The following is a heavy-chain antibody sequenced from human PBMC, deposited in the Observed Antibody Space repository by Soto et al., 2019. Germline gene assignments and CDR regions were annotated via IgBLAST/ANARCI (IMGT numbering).Heavy chain of an antibody. D-gene: IGHD2-15*01. J-gene: IGHJ5*02. CDR3: ARGCSGGSCYSPYNWFDP. CDR1: GGTFSSYA. CDR2: IISIFGTA. Sequence: QVQLVQSGAEVKKPGSSVKVSCKASGGTFSSYAISWVRQAPGQGLEWMGGIISIFGTANYAQKFQGRVTITADKSTSTAYMELSSLRSEDTAVYYCARGCSGGSCYSPYNWFDPWGQGTLVTVSS. V-gene: IGHV1-69*06.